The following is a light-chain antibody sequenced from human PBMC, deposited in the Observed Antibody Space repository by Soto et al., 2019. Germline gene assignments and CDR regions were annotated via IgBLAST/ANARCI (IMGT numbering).Light chain of an antibody. Sequence: DIPLTQSPSFLSASVGDRVTITCRASRGISNYLAWYQQKPGKAPRLLIYAASTLQSGVPSRFSGSGSGTEFTLTISSLQPEDFATYYCQQLNSYLITFGQGTRLEIK. CDR3: QQLNSYLIT. V-gene: IGKV1-9*01. CDR1: RGISNY. J-gene: IGKJ5*01. CDR2: AAS.